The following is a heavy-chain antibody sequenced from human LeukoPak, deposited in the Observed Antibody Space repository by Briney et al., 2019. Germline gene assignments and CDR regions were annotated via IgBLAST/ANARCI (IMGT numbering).Heavy chain of an antibody. CDR1: GFTCNSYW. CDR2: IRRDGSEK. D-gene: IGHD3-3*01. Sequence: GGSLRLSCAASGFTCNSYWMIWVRQAPGKGLEWVANIRRDGSEKYYVDSVKGRFTISSDNAKNSVYLQMNSLRPEDTAVYYCSWSGEADWGQGILVTVSS. V-gene: IGHV3-7*01. J-gene: IGHJ4*02. CDR3: SWSGEAD.